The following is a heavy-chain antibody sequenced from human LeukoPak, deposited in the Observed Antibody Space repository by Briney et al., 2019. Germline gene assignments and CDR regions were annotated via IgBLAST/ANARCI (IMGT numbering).Heavy chain of an antibody. CDR1: GYTLTQLS. CDR3: ATEAILYPITMVRGVIIRWFDP. J-gene: IGHJ5*02. CDR2: FDPEDGET. Sequence: ASVKVSCKVSGYTLTQLSMHWVRQAPGKGLEWMGGFDPEDGETIYAQKFQGRITMTEDTSTVTAYMELSSLRSEDTAVYYCATEAILYPITMVRGVIIRWFDPWGQGTLITVSS. V-gene: IGHV1-24*01. D-gene: IGHD3-10*01.